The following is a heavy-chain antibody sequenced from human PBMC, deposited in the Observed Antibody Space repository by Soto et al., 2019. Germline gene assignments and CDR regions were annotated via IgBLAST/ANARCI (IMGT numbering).Heavy chain of an antibody. CDR2: INHRGSP. CDR3: AGGRGRQQLVMSYYYGMDV. CDR1: GGSFSGYY. Sequence: ETLSLTCAVYGGSFSGYYWSWIRQPPGKGLEWIGEINHRGSPNYNPSLKSRVTISVDTSKNQFSLNRSPVTAADTAVYYCAGGRGRQQLVMSYYYGMDVWGQGTTVTVSS. V-gene: IGHV4-34*01. D-gene: IGHD6-13*01. J-gene: IGHJ6*02.